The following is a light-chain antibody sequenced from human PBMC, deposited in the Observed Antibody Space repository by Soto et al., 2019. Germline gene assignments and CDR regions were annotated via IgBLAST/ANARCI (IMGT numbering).Light chain of an antibody. V-gene: IGKV1-9*01. Sequence: DIQLTQSASFLSASVGDRVTITCRASQGISSYLAWYQQKPGKAPKLLIYAASTLQSGVSSRFSGSGSGTEFTLTISILQPQDVAAYYCQQLNGYPHTLGPGTKVDIK. CDR1: QGISSY. J-gene: IGKJ3*01. CDR3: QQLNGYPHT. CDR2: AAS.